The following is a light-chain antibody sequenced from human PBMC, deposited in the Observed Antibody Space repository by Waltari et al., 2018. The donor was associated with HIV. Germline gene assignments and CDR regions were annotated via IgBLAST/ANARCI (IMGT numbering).Light chain of an antibody. CDR3: QQSDDTPYT. Sequence: DIQMIQSPSSLSAPVGATVTTTCRAGQSVDVYVTWYQHKPGRAPKLLIFASSSLQSGVPSSFSGSRSGTDFSLTITGLQPEDFATYFCQQSDDTPYTFGQGTKLEIK. V-gene: IGKV1-39*01. CDR1: QSVDVY. CDR2: ASS. J-gene: IGKJ2*01.